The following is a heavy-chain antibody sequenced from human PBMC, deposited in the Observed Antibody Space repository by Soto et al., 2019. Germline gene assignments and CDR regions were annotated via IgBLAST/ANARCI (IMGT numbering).Heavy chain of an antibody. Sequence: ASVKVSCKASGFNFSDYSLHWVRQVPGQGLAWMGKINPQSGSSSSSQKFKDKVVMTRDMSANTVYMELRSLTSEDTALYYCARDAIPFWPGYYFDNWGQGTLVTVSS. V-gene: IGHV1-46*01. D-gene: IGHD2-21*01. CDR3: ARDAIPFWPGYYFDN. CDR2: INPQSGSS. J-gene: IGHJ4*02. CDR1: GFNFSDYS.